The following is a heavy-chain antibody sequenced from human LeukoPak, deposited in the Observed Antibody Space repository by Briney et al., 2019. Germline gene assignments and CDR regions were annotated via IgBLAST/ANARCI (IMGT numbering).Heavy chain of an antibody. D-gene: IGHD2-21*02. V-gene: IGHV3-30*18. J-gene: IGHJ6*03. Sequence: GGSLRLSCAASGFTFSIYWMSWVRQAPGKGLEWVAIISYDGSNEYYADSVKGRFTISRDNSKNTLYLQMNSLRAEDTAVYYCAKDRGGDNYYMDVWGKGTTVTVSS. CDR3: AKDRGGDNYYMDV. CDR2: ISYDGSNE. CDR1: GFTFSIYW.